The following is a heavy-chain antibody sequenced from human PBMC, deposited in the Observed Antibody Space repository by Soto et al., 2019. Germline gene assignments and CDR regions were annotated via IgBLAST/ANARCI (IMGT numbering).Heavy chain of an antibody. CDR3: ARTMSTMIVRGIAFDI. CDR2: IYYSGST. D-gene: IGHD3-22*01. J-gene: IGHJ3*02. CDR1: GGSIRSSPYY. Sequence: PSEPLSLTWNASGGSIRSSPYYRGWMRQPPGKGLEWIGSIYYSGSTYYNPSLKSRVTISVDTSKNQFSLKLSSVTAADTAVYYCARTMSTMIVRGIAFDIWGQGTLVT. V-gene: IGHV4-39*07.